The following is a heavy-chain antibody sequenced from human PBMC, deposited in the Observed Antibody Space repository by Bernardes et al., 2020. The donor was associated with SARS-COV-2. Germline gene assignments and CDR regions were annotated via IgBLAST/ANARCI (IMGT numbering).Heavy chain of an antibody. J-gene: IGHJ1*01. CDR3: ASTVVGYCSGGSCYQYFQH. V-gene: IGHV4-59*01. CDR2: IYYSGST. CDR1: GGSISSYY. Sequence: SETLSLTCTVSGGSISSYYWSWIRQPPGKGLEWIGYIYYSGSTNYNPSLKSRVTISVDTSKNQFSLKLSSVTAADTAVYYCASTVVGYCSGGSCYQYFQHWGQGTLVTVSS. D-gene: IGHD2-15*01.